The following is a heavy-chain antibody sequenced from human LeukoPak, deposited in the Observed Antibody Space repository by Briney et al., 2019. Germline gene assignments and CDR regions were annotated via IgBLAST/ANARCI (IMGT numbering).Heavy chain of an antibody. CDR1: GFTFSSYA. V-gene: IGHV3-30*04. Sequence: AGGSLRLSCAASGFTFSSYAMHWVRQAPGKGLEWVAVISYDGGNKYYADSVKGRFTISRDNSKNTLYLQMNSLRAEDTAVYYCARDRIVVVPAAAASEYYYYYYGMDVWGQGTTVTVSS. J-gene: IGHJ6*02. CDR3: ARDRIVVVPAAAASEYYYYYYGMDV. D-gene: IGHD2-2*01. CDR2: ISYDGGNK.